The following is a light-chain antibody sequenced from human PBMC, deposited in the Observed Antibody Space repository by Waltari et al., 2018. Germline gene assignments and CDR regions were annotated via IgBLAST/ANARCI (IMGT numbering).Light chain of an antibody. V-gene: IGKV3-15*01. CDR2: GAS. CDR1: QSVSSN. Sequence: EIFMKPFPATLAVVQGAGATPSCRASQSVSSNLAWYQHKPGQAPRLLIYGASTRATGIPGRFSGSGSGTDFSLTIISLQPEDFAVYYCQQYHKWPFTFGGGTKVEIK. CDR3: QQYHKWPFT. J-gene: IGKJ4*01.